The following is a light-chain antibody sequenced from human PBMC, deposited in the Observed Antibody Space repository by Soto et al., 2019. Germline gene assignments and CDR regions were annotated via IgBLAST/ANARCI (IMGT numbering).Light chain of an antibody. V-gene: IGLV1-44*01. CDR1: NSNIGGNY. Sequence: QSVLTQPPSASGTPGQTVTISCSGSNSNIGGNYVYWYQQLPGTAPKLLIYTNNQGPSGVSDRFSGSKSGTSASLAISGLQSEDEADYYCAAWDDTRNGWVFGGGTKLTVL. CDR2: TNN. CDR3: AAWDDTRNGWV. J-gene: IGLJ3*02.